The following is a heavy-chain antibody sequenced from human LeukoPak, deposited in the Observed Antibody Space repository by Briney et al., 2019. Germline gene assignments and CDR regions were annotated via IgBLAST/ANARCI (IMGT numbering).Heavy chain of an antibody. CDR2: IYTSGST. CDR1: GGSISSYY. J-gene: IGHJ3*02. V-gene: IGHV4-4*07. CDR3: ARDQRGTGYVTFDI. Sequence: SETLSLTCTVSGGSISSYYWSWIRQPAGKGLEWIGRIYTSGSTNYNPSLKSRVTMSVDTSKNQFSLKLSSVTAADTAVYYCARDQRGTGYVTFDIWGQGTMVTVSS. D-gene: IGHD3-16*01.